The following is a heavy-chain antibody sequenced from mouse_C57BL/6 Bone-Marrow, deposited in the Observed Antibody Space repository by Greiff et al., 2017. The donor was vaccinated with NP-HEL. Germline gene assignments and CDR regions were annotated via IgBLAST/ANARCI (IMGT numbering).Heavy chain of an antibody. CDR2: IWSGGST. CDR3: AGTGDYFDY. CDR1: GFSLTSYG. V-gene: IGHV2-2*01. Sequence: QVQLQQSGPGLVQPSQSLSITCTVSGFSLTSYGVHWVRQSPGKGLEWLGVIWSGGSTDYNAAFISRLSISKDNSKSQVFSKMNSLQADDTAIYYCAGTGDYFDYWGQGTTLTVSS. J-gene: IGHJ2*01.